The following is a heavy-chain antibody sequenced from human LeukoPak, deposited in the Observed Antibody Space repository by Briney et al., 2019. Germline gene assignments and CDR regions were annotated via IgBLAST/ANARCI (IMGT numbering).Heavy chain of an antibody. Sequence: SVKVPYKASRYTFTGYYMHWVRQAPRQELDGMGLINPSGCSTSYAHVFQGRGNMTRDTSTSTVYMELSSLRSEDTAVYYCARVGGYWGQGTLVTVSS. D-gene: IGHD1-26*01. CDR2: INPSGCST. CDR3: ARVGGY. V-gene: IGHV1-46*03. J-gene: IGHJ4*02. CDR1: RYTFTGYY.